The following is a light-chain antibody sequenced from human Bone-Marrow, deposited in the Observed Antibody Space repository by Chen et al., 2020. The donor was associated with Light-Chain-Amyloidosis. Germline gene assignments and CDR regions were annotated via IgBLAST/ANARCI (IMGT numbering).Light chain of an antibody. Sequence: SYELTQSTSVSVSPGQTPTITCSGDKLSSKYVFWYQQKPGQAPVMVIYQTTKRPSGIPERFSGSNSGNAATLTISGTQAMDEGDYYCQVWDRSSDRPVFGGGTKLTVL. CDR3: QVWDRSSDRPV. CDR2: QTT. J-gene: IGLJ3*02. V-gene: IGLV3-1*01. CDR1: KLSSKY.